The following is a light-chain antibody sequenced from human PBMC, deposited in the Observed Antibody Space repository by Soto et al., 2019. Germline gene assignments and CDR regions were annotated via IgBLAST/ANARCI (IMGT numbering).Light chain of an antibody. Sequence: EIGLTHSPFTVSLSEGERATXSCRXIQSVSNNYLAWYQQKPGQSPTLLIYGASTRATGIPARFSCSGSGTEFTLTISSLPAEDYAVYYCHQYNNWHPITFGQGTRLEIK. J-gene: IGKJ5*01. CDR2: GAS. V-gene: IGKV3-15*01. CDR1: QSVSNN. CDR3: HQYNNWHPIT.